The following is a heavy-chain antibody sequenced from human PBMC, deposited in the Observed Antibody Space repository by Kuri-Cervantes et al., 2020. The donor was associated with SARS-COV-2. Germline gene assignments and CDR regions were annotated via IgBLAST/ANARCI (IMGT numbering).Heavy chain of an antibody. CDR3: ARGWLLPNSSSDLDV. D-gene: IGHD3-22*01. Sequence: ESLKIFRTGPGGSISSHYWSWIRQPPGKGLEWIGYIYNSGKTNYNPSLKSRVTISVGTSKNQFSQKLTSMSVPETAVYYGARGWLLPNSSSDLDVWGKGTTVTVSS. CDR1: GGSISSHY. J-gene: IGHJ6*04. V-gene: IGHV4-59*11. CDR2: IYNSGKT.